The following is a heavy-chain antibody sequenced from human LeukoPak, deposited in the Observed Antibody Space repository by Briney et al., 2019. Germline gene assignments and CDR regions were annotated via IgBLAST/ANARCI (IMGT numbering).Heavy chain of an antibody. Sequence: SETLSPTLAVSCGSINGFYWTWIRQPPGKGLEFIGQIHYSGSTDYNPSLKSRITMSVDTSKNQFFLSLNSVTAADTAVYYCAKFGLYYNMDVWGQGTTVTVSS. CDR1: CGSINGFY. CDR3: AKFGLYYNMDV. V-gene: IGHV4-59*01. CDR2: IHYSGST. D-gene: IGHD3-16*01. J-gene: IGHJ6*02.